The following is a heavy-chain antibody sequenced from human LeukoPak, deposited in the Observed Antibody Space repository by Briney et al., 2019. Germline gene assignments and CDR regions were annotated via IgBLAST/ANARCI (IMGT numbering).Heavy chain of an antibody. J-gene: IGHJ6*03. D-gene: IGHD6-6*01. CDR3: ARVIATRPHYHYYMDV. V-gene: IGHV3-11*04. CDR1: RFTPRAPI. Sequence: GGSLRLSCAAPRFTPRAPITRASPQAPGKGLERVSYISNSGRTIYYADSVKGRFTISRGNAENSVYLQKNRLGGGDTGGYFCARVIATRPHYHYYMDVWGKGTTVSVSS. CDR2: ISNSGRTI.